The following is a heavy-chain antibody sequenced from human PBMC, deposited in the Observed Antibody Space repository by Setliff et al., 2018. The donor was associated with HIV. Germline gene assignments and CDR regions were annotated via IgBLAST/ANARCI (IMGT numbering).Heavy chain of an antibody. D-gene: IGHD6-19*01. V-gene: IGHV1-46*01. Sequence: VKVSCKASGYTFTSYPMHWVRQAPGQGLEWMGVINTSGGSAGYAEKFRGRVTMTRDTSTSTVYMDLRNLRSEDTAVYYCARNQGDSSGWYAGDCWGHGTQVTVSS. J-gene: IGHJ4*01. CDR3: ARNQGDSSGWYAGDC. CDR2: INTSGGSA. CDR1: GYTFTSYP.